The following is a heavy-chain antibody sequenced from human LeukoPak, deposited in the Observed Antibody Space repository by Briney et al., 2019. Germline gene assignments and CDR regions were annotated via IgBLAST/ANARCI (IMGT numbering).Heavy chain of an antibody. CDR3: TRDHSAMPSY. Sequence: GRSLRLSCAASGFTFSSYNFHWLRQAPGKGLEWLTVISYDGSYTSYGASVKGRFTVSRDNSQNTLYLQMNGLRAEDTAQYYCTRDHSAMPSYWGQGTLVTVSS. V-gene: IGHV3-30*03. J-gene: IGHJ4*02. D-gene: IGHD2-2*01. CDR1: GFTFSSYN. CDR2: ISYDGSYT.